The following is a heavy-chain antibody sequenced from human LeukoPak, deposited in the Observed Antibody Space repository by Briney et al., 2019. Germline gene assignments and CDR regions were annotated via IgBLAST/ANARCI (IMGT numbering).Heavy chain of an antibody. J-gene: IGHJ4*02. Sequence: GGSLRLSCAASGFSFGSYEMNWVRQAPGKGLEWVSYVSRSASTIYYADSVKGRFTISRDNAKNSLYLQMNSLRAEDTGVYYCASISGGLGLAPGHWGQGTLVTVSS. CDR2: VSRSASTI. CDR1: GFSFGSYE. D-gene: IGHD3/OR15-3a*01. CDR3: ASISGGLGLAPGH. V-gene: IGHV3-48*03.